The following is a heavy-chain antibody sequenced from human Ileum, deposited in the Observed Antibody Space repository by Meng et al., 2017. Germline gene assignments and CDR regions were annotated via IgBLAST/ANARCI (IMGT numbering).Heavy chain of an antibody. J-gene: IGHJ4*02. D-gene: IGHD3-3*01. CDR3: VWSGYPSDY. CDR1: GFTFSSSW. Sequence: GGSLRLSCAASGFTFSSSWMHWARQGPGEGLVWVSRISDDGTFPSYADSVKGRFTISRDNAKNTVYLQMTTLRAEDTALYYCVWSGYPSDYWGQGTLVTVSS. V-gene: IGHV3-74*01. CDR2: ISDDGTFP.